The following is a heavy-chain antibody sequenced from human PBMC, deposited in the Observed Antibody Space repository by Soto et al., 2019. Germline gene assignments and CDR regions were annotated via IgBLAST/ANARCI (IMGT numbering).Heavy chain of an antibody. CDR3: ARYSGKYQGPIDY. J-gene: IGHJ4*02. V-gene: IGHV3-30*03. CDR1: GFTFSHYG. CDR2: ISYDGSNK. Sequence: QVQLVESGGGVVQPGRSLRLSCAASGFTFSHYGIHWVRQAPGKGLEWLAVISYDGSNKHYAASVKGRFTVSRDNSKNTLYLQMNSLRAEETAVYFCARYSGKYQGPIDYWGQGTLVTVSS. D-gene: IGHD1-26*01.